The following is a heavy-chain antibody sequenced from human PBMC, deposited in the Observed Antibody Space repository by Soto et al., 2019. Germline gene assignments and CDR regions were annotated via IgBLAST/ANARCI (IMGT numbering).Heavy chain of an antibody. CDR3: AKDRSEYSSSWYDYYYYGMDV. J-gene: IGHJ6*02. D-gene: IGHD6-13*01. Sequence: QVQLVESGGGVVQPGRSLRLSCAASGFTFSSYGMHWVRQAPGKGLAWVAVISYDGSNKYYADSVKGRFTISRDNSKNTLYLQMNSLRAEDTAVYYCAKDRSEYSSSWYDYYYYGMDVWGQGPTVTVSS. V-gene: IGHV3-30*18. CDR2: ISYDGSNK. CDR1: GFTFSSYG.